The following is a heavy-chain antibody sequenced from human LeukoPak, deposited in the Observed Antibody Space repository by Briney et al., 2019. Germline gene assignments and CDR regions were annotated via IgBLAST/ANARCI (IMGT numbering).Heavy chain of an antibody. CDR3: ARGAPTTRIGAGRFDY. CDR1: GYSLTNYY. CDR2: INPSGGST. D-gene: IGHD5-12*01. V-gene: IGHV1-46*01. J-gene: IGHJ4*02. Sequence: APVKVSCKAFGYSLTNYYVHWVRQAPGQGLEWMGEINPSGGSTSYEQKFQGRTTVTRDTYTNTVYMDLSSLRSEDTATYYCARGAPTTRIGAGRFDYWGQGSLLTVDS.